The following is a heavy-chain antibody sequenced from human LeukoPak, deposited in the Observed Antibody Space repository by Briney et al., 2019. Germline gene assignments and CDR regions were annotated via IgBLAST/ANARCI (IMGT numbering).Heavy chain of an antibody. V-gene: IGHV3-21*01. J-gene: IGHJ4*02. CDR2: ISSSSDYR. D-gene: IGHD3-16*02. CDR1: GFTFNSHS. Sequence: GESLRLSCAASGFTFNSHSMNWVRRTPGKGLEWVSSISSSSDYRDYADSVKGRFTISRDNAKNSLYLQMNSLRVEDTAVYYCASRSEFDYWGQGTLVTVSS. CDR3: ASRSEFDY.